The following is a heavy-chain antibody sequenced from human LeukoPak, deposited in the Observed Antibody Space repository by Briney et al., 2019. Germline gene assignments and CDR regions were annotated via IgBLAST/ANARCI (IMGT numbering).Heavy chain of an antibody. J-gene: IGHJ4*02. CDR2: ISGAGGTT. CDR3: ARAYCGGDCYFDY. D-gene: IGHD2-21*02. CDR1: GFTFSSYA. V-gene: IGHV3-23*01. Sequence: PGGSLRLSCAASGFTFSSYAMMWLRQAPGKGLEWVSAISGAGGTTLYADSVKGRFTISRDNSKNTLYLQMNSLRAEDTAVYYCARAYCGGDCYFDYWGQGTLVTVSS.